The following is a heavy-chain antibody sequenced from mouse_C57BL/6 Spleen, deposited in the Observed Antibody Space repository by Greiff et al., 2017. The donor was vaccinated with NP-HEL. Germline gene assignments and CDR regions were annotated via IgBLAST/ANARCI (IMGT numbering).Heavy chain of an antibody. Sequence: EVQRVESGGGLVKPGGSLKLSCAASGFTFSDYGMHWVRQAPEKGLEWVAYISSGSSTIYYADTVKVRFTISRDNAKNTLFLQMTSLRSEDTAMYYCARNMDYWGQGTSVTVSS. V-gene: IGHV5-17*01. CDR3: ARNMDY. CDR2: ISSGSSTI. J-gene: IGHJ4*01. CDR1: GFTFSDYG.